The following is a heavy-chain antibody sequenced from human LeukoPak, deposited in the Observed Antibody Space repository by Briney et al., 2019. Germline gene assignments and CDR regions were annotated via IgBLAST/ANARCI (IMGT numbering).Heavy chain of an antibody. J-gene: IGHJ6*03. D-gene: IGHD2-2*01. CDR2: ITSSGGST. Sequence: GGSLRLSCAASGFTFSSYAMSWVRQAPGKGLEWVSAITSSGGSTYYADSVKGRFTISRDNSKNTLYLQMNSLRAEDTAVYYCAKGAGSISWTYYYMDVWGKGTTVTVSS. CDR1: GFTFSSYA. V-gene: IGHV3-23*01. CDR3: AKGAGSISWTYYYMDV.